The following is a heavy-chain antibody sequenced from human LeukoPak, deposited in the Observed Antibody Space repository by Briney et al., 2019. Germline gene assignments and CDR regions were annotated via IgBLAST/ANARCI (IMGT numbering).Heavy chain of an antibody. CDR1: GWSFNDYY. Sequence: PSETLSLTCAVYGWSFNDYYWNWIRQPPAKGLEWMGEVNHRGDTNYNTSLKSRVTISVDTSKKQFSLRLTSMIAADRALYYCARGQVPAARGYSWFDPWGQGALVTVSS. CDR3: ARGQVPAARGYSWFDP. V-gene: IGHV4-34*01. D-gene: IGHD2-2*01. J-gene: IGHJ5*02. CDR2: VNHRGDT.